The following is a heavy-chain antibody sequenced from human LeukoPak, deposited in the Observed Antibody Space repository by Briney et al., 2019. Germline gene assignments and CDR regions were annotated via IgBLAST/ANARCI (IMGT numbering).Heavy chain of an antibody. CDR3: ARGYAAYANWFDR. D-gene: IGHD4-17*01. Sequence: TGGSLRLSCAGSGFTSSDYYMTWIRQAPGKGLEWVSYISSSGSTIYYADSVKGRFTISGDNAKNSLYLQMNSLRVEDTALYYCARGYAAYANWFDRWGEGAPGSASS. CDR2: ISSSGSTI. V-gene: IGHV3-11*04. CDR1: GFTSSDYY. J-gene: IGHJ5*01.